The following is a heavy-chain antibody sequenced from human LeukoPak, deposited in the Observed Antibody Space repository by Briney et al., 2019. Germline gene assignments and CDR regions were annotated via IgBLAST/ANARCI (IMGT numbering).Heavy chain of an antibody. CDR2: IKQDGSEK. CDR1: GFTFSSYW. CDR3: ARDTNIEEAGFDY. J-gene: IGHJ4*02. D-gene: IGHD1-26*01. Sequence: GGSLRLSCAASGFTFSSYWMSWVRQAPGKGLEWVANIKQDGSEKYYVDSVKGRFTISRDNAKNSLYLQVNSLRAEDTAVYYCARDTNIEEAGFDYWGQGTLVTVSS. V-gene: IGHV3-7*01.